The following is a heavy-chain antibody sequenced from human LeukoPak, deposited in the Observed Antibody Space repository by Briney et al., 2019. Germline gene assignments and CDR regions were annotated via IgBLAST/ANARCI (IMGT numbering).Heavy chain of an antibody. Sequence: GGSPRLSCAASGLTFSSYSMNWGPQAPGKGLAWVSSISSSSSYIYYADSVKGRFTISRDNAKNSLYLQMNSLRAEDTAVYYCARPLQTYYYGMDVWGQGTTVTVSS. V-gene: IGHV3-21*01. CDR3: ARPLQTYYYGMDV. CDR1: GLTFSSYS. CDR2: ISSSSSYI. J-gene: IGHJ6*02.